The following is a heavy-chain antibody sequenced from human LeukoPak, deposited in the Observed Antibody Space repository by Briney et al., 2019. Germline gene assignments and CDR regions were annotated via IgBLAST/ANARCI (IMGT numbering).Heavy chain of an antibody. V-gene: IGHV1-18*01. CDR2: ISAYNGNA. CDR1: GYTFTSYG. Sequence: GASVKVSCKASGYTFTSYGISWVRQAPGQGLEWMGWISAYNGNANYAQKLQGRVTMTTDTSTSTAYMELSSLRSEDTAVYYCARFGRTQLQWLVPDYWGQGTLVTVSS. D-gene: IGHD6-19*01. J-gene: IGHJ4*02. CDR3: ARFGRTQLQWLVPDY.